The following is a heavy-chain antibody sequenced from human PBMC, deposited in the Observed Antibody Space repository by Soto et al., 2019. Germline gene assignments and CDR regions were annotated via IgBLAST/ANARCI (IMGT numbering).Heavy chain of an antibody. J-gene: IGHJ4*02. Sequence: GGSLGLSCSASGFTIKSYTMGWVRLAPGKALEWVASVFSVGASTDYADSVTGRFNVFRDDSSNILYLQMNSLRGDDTAIYYCARDRLPDGIWTFDYWGRGTLVTVSS. CDR1: GFTIKSYT. D-gene: IGHD2-15*01. V-gene: IGHV3-23*03. CDR2: VFSVGAST. CDR3: ARDRLPDGIWTFDY.